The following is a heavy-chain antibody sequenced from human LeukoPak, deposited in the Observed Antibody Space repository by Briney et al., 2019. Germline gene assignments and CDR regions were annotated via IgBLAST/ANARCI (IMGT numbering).Heavy chain of an antibody. J-gene: IGHJ3*02. D-gene: IGHD3-22*01. Sequence: GESLKISCKGSGYSFTSYWIGWVRHMPGKGLEWMGIIYPGDSDTRYSPSFQGQVTISADKSISTAYLQWSSLKASDTAMYYCARQSHYYDSSGYYSGAFDIWGQGTMVTVSS. CDR2: IYPGDSDT. CDR3: ARQSHYYDSSGYYSGAFDI. V-gene: IGHV5-51*01. CDR1: GYSFTSYW.